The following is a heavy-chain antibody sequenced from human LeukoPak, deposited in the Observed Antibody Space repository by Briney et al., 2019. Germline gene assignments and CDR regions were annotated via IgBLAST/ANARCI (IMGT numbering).Heavy chain of an antibody. V-gene: IGHV1-2*02. CDR2: INPNSGGT. CDR3: AGYSGSYLVLGTFDI. CDR1: GYTFTDYY. Sequence: ASVKVSCKASGYTFTDYYIHWLRQAPGHGLEWMGWINPNSGGTNYAQKFQGRVTMTRDTSISTAYMELSRLRSDDTAVYYCAGYSGSYLVLGTFDIWGQGTMVTVSS. D-gene: IGHD1-26*01. J-gene: IGHJ3*02.